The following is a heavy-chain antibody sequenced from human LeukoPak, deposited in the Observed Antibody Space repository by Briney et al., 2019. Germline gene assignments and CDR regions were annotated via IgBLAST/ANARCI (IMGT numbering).Heavy chain of an antibody. CDR3: ARDRDFGVGNWFDP. D-gene: IGHD3-3*01. V-gene: IGHV3-21*01. Sequence: GGSLRLSCAASGFPFSDYSLNWVRQAPGKGLEWVSSISRSGSYIYYADSVKGRFTISRDDAKKSLHLQMNGLRAEDTAVYYCARDRDFGVGNWFDPWGQGTLVTVSS. J-gene: IGHJ5*02. CDR1: GFPFSDYS. CDR2: ISRSGSYI.